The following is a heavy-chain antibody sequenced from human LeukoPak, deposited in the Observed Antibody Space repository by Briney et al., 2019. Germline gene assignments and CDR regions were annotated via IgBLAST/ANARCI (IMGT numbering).Heavy chain of an antibody. J-gene: IGHJ1*01. Sequence: EASVKVSCKASGYTFTSYGISWVRQAPGQGLEWMGWISAYNGNTNYAQKLQGRVTITRDTSASTAYMELSSLRSEDTAVYCCAGSSSYEYFQHWGQGTLVTVSS. CDR1: GYTFTSYG. D-gene: IGHD6-13*01. CDR3: AGSSSYEYFQH. CDR2: ISAYNGNT. V-gene: IGHV1-18*01.